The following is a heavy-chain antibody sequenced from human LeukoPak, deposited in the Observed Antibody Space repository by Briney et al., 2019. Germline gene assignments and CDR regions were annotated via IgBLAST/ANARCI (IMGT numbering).Heavy chain of an antibody. CDR3: ARYGIAAAGNYYWFDP. D-gene: IGHD6-13*01. CDR2: IYYSGST. Sequence: SETLSLTCTVSGGSISSYYWSWTRQPPGKGLEWIGYIYYSGSTNYNPSLKSRVTISVDTSKNQFSLRLSSETAADTAVYYCARYGIAAAGNYYWFDPWGQGTLVTVSS. V-gene: IGHV4-59*01. CDR1: GGSISSYY. J-gene: IGHJ5*02.